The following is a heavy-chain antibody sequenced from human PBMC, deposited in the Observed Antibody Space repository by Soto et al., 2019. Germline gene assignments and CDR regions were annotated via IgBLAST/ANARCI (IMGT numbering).Heavy chain of an antibody. V-gene: IGHV3-33*01. CDR1: GFTFSSYG. J-gene: IGHJ4*02. CDR2: IWYHGNSM. CDR3: ARYNTGHSDY. D-gene: IGHD1-20*01. Sequence: QGQLVESGGGVVQPGRSLRLSCAASGFTFSSYGMHWVRRAPGKGLEWVAVIWYHGNSMYYADSVKGRFTISRDNSKNTLYLQMNNLRAEDTAVYYCARYNTGHSDYWGQGTLVTVSS.